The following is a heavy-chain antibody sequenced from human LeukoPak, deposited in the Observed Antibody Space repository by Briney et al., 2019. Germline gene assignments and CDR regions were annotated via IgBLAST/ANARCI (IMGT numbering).Heavy chain of an antibody. V-gene: IGHV4-34*01. CDR2: INHSGST. J-gene: IGHJ6*03. Sequence: SETLSLTCAVYGGSFSGYYWSWIRRPPGKGLEWIGEINHSGSTNYNPSLKSRVTISVDTSKNQFSLKLSSVTAADTAVYYCARGHYYYYMDVWGKGTTVTVSS. CDR1: GGSFSGYY. CDR3: ARGHYYYYMDV.